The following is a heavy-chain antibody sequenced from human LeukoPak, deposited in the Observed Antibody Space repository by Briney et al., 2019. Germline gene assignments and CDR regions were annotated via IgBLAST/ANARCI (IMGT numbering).Heavy chain of an antibody. CDR2: IYSGDSGGST. J-gene: IGHJ5*02. CDR3: ASIGYCSSTSCYTDWFDP. CDR1: GFTVSNSY. Sequence: GGSLKLSCAASGFTVSNSYMSWVRQAPGKGPEWVLVIYSGDSGGSTYYADSVKGRFTISRDNSKNTLYLQMNSLRAEDTAVYYCASIGYCSSTSCYTDWFDPWGQGTLVTVSS. V-gene: IGHV3-53*01. D-gene: IGHD2-2*02.